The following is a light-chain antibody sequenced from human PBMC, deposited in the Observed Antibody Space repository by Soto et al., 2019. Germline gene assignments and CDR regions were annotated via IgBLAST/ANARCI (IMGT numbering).Light chain of an antibody. Sequence: EIVMTQSPATLSVSPGGRATLSRRASQSVSSNLAWYQQKPGQAPRLLIYGASTRATGFPARFSGSGSGTEFTLTISSLQSEDFAVYYCQQYKNWPLTFGGGTKVDIK. CDR2: GAS. J-gene: IGKJ4*01. CDR3: QQYKNWPLT. CDR1: QSVSSN. V-gene: IGKV3-15*01.